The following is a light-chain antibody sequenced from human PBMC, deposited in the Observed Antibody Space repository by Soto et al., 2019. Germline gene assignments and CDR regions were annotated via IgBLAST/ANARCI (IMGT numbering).Light chain of an antibody. Sequence: DIQMTQSPSSLSASVGDRVTITCRASQSIRTYLNWYQQKPGKAPKLLIYSASSLQSGVPSRFSGSGSGTDFTLTISSLQPEEFAIYYCQQSYSSLCTFGPGTKVGIK. CDR1: QSIRTY. V-gene: IGKV1-39*01. J-gene: IGKJ3*01. CDR3: QQSYSSLCT. CDR2: SAS.